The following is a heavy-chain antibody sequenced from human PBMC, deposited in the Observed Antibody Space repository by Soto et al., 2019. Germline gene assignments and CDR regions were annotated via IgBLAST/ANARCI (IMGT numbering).Heavy chain of an antibody. CDR3: ARAEVGATTY. Sequence: EVQRVESGGGLVQPGGSLRLSCAASGFTFSDHYMDWVRQAPGKGLEWVGRSRNKANSYTTEYAASVKGRFTISRDDSKNSVYLQMNSLKIEDTAVYYCARAEVGATTYWGQGTLVTVSS. D-gene: IGHD1-26*01. CDR1: GFTFSDHY. J-gene: IGHJ4*02. V-gene: IGHV3-72*01. CDR2: SRNKANSYTT.